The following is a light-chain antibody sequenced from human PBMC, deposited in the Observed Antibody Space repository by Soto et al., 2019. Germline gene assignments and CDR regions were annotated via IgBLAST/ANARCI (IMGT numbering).Light chain of an antibody. CDR2: GAS. Sequence: EIVLTQSPGTLSMSPGERATLSCRASQSVSSSYLAWYQQKPGQAPRLLIYGASSRATGIPDRFSGSGSGTDFTLTISRLEPEDFAVXXXXXXXXXXXXFXQGTRLEIK. J-gene: IGKJ5*01. V-gene: IGKV3-20*01. CDR1: QSVSSSY. CDR3: XXXXXXXXX.